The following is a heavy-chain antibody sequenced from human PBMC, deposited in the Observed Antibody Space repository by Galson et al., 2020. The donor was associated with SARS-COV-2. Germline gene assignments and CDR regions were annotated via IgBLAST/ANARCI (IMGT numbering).Heavy chain of an antibody. D-gene: IGHD2-21*02. V-gene: IGHV3-30*02. CDR3: ARPTSPCSGDCHYGLDV. Sequence: GESLKISCAASGLTLNTYGMHWVRQAPGKGLEWVAFIRFDGSSEKYEDSVKGRFTIARDNSKNTVSLLMDSLRIEDTAVYYCARPTSPCSGDCHYGLDVWGQGTVVTVSS. J-gene: IGHJ3*01. CDR1: GLTLNTYG. CDR2: IRFDGSSE.